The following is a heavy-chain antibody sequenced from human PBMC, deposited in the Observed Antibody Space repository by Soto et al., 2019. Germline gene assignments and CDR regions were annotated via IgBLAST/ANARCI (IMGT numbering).Heavy chain of an antibody. D-gene: IGHD2-2*02. Sequence: PGGSLRLSCAASGFTFDDYAMHWVRQAPGKGLEWVSGISWNSGSIGYADSVKGRFTISRDNAKNSLYLQMNSLRAEDTALYYCAKDMESVVVPAAIFSAFDIWGQGTMVTVSS. CDR1: GFTFDDYA. CDR3: AKDMESVVVPAAIFSAFDI. J-gene: IGHJ3*02. CDR2: ISWNSGSI. V-gene: IGHV3-9*01.